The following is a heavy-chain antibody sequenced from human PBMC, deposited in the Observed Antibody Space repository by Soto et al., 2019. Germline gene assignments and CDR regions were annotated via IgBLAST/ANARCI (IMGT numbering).Heavy chain of an antibody. CDR2: ISSRGDRT. D-gene: IGHD5-18*01. CDR3: AKETGYSYGFQPNALDV. Sequence: PGGSLRLSCAATGFTFSSYGMHWVRQAPGKGLEWVSIISSRGDRTSYAESVKGRFTISRDDSKNTLFLHMNSLGAEDTAVYYCAKETGYSYGFQPNALDVWGQGTTVTVSS. J-gene: IGHJ6*02. CDR1: GFTFSSYG. V-gene: IGHV3-NL1*01.